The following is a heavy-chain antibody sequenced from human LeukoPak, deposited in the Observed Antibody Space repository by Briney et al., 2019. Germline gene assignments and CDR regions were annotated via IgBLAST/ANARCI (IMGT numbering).Heavy chain of an antibody. CDR2: IYHSGST. J-gene: IGHJ4*02. Sequence: SETLSLTCAVSGGSISSGGYSWSWIRQPPGKGLEWIGYIYHSGSTYYNPSLKSRVTISVDRSKNQFSLKLSSVTAADTAVYYCARGERDGYIYYWGQGTLVTVSS. CDR1: GGSISSGGYS. D-gene: IGHD5-24*01. V-gene: IGHV4-30-2*01. CDR3: ARGERDGYIYY.